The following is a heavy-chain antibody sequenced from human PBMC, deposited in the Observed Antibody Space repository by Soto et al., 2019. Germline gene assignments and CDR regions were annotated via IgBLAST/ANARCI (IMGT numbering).Heavy chain of an antibody. D-gene: IGHD2-8*01. CDR2: IRGSGCST. CDR3: AKDELVLMISAIAYFDY. Sequence: PGGGVRHSCAPSGFIFSTYGRSRVVQDPGERMDWVPAIRGSGCSTSYADTAEGRLTSSRDNSTNRLYLQMHSLRAEDTAVYYCAKDELVLMISAIAYFDYWRQGTLVAVSS. V-gene: IGHV3-23*01. CDR1: GFIFSTYG. J-gene: IGHJ4*02.